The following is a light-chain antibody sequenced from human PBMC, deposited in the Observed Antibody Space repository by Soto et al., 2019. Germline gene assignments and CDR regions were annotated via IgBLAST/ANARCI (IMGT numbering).Light chain of an antibody. J-gene: IGLJ2*01. CDR2: DVS. V-gene: IGLV2-14*01. CDR1: SSDVGGYNF. Sequence: QSALTQPASVSGSPGQSITISCTGTSSDVGGYNFVSWYQQHPGKAPKLMIYDVSNRPSGVSNRFSGSKSGNTASLTISGLQAEGEADYYCSSYTRSSTLKGVFGGGTKLTVL. CDR3: SSYTRSSTLKGV.